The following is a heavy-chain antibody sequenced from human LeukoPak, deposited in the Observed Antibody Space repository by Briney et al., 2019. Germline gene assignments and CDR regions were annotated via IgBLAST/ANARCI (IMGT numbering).Heavy chain of an antibody. J-gene: IGHJ4*02. CDR2: ISGSGGST. D-gene: IGHD5-12*01. V-gene: IGHV3-23*01. CDR1: GFTVSNNS. Sequence: PGESLRLSCAASGFTVSNNSMSWVRQAPGKGLEWVSAISGSGGSTYYADSVKGRFTISRDNSKNTLYLQMNSLRAEDTAVYYCARGPSGYHNTGGQGTLVTVSS. CDR3: ARGPSGYHNT.